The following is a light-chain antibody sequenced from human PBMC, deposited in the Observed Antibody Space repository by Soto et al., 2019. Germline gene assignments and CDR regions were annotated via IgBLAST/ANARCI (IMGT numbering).Light chain of an antibody. CDR1: NIGSKN. Sequence: SYELTQPLSVSVALGQTARITCGGNNIGSKNVHWYQQKPGQAPVLVIYRDSNRPSGIPERFSGSNSGNTATLTISRAQAGDEADYYSQVWDSSYVFGTGTQLTVL. J-gene: IGLJ1*01. V-gene: IGLV3-9*01. CDR2: RDS. CDR3: QVWDSSYV.